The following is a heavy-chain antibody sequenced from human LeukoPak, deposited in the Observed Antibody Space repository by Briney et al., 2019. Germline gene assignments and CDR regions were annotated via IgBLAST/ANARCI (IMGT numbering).Heavy chain of an antibody. CDR3: ARAYGDYAIFDY. CDR2: MNPNSGNT. Sequence: ASVKVSCKASGYTFTSYDINWVRQATGQGLEWMGWMNPNSGNTGYAQKFRGRVTMTRNTSISTAYMELSSLRSEDTAVYYCARAYGDYAIFDYWSQGTLITVSS. D-gene: IGHD4-17*01. J-gene: IGHJ4*02. V-gene: IGHV1-8*01. CDR1: GYTFTSYD.